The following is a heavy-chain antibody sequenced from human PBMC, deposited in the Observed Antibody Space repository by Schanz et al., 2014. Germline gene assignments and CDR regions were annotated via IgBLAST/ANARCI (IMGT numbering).Heavy chain of an antibody. CDR1: GFTFHTYD. D-gene: IGHD3-3*01. J-gene: IGHJ4*02. CDR3: ARDLLVSHYDFWSGNDY. Sequence: VQLVESGGGVVQPGRSLRLSCAASGFTFHTYDMHWVRQAPGKGLEWVALISYDGNTKYYADSVKGRFTISRDNSKNTLYLQMNSLRADDTAVYYCARDLLVSHYDFWSGNDYWGQGTLVTVSS. CDR2: ISYDGNTK. V-gene: IGHV3-30-3*01.